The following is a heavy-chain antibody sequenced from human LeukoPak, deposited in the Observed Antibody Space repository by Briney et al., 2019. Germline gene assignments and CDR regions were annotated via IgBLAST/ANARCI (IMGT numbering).Heavy chain of an antibody. Sequence: GGSLRLSCPAPGFTFSNYAMHWVRQAPGKGLEWAALISYEGSSKYYADSVKGRFTISRDNSKNTLYLQMNSLRVEDTAVYFCARGYCSGGACYFLVDYYGMDVWGQGTTVTVSS. CDR1: GFTFSNYA. J-gene: IGHJ6*02. V-gene: IGHV3-30*04. CDR3: ARGYCSGGACYFLVDYYGMDV. CDR2: ISYEGSSK. D-gene: IGHD2-15*01.